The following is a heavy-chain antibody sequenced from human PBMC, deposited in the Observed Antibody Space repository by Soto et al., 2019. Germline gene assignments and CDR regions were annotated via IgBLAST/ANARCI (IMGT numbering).Heavy chain of an antibody. J-gene: IGHJ6*02. CDR2: ISSGSTTI. D-gene: IGHD1-1*01. CDR3: ARVRRNDASDYYGMDV. CDR1: GFTFSNYA. Sequence: GGSLRLSCVASGFTFSNYAMSWVRQAPGKGLEWVSYISSGSTTIYYADSVKGRFTISRDNGKNSLYLQMNSLRDEDTAVYYCARVRRNDASDYYGMDVWGQGTTVTVSS. V-gene: IGHV3-48*02.